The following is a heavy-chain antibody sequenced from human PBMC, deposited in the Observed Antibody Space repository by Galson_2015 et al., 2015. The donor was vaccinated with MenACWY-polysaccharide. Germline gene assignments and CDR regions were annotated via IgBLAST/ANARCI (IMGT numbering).Heavy chain of an antibody. D-gene: IGHD1-26*01. CDR1: GFTFSSYP. CDR2: ILYDGSKQ. J-gene: IGHJ4*02. CDR3: AREMGGAPKRRVDF. V-gene: IGHV3-30-3*01. Sequence: SLRLSCAASGFTFSSYPMHWVRQAPGKGLEWVAVILYDGSKQYYADSVKGRFTISRDNSQNTLYLQMNSLRVEDTAVYYCAREMGGAPKRRVDFWGQGTLVTVSS.